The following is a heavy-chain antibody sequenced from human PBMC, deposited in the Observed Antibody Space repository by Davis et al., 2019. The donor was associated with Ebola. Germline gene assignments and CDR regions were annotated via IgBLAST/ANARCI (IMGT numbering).Heavy chain of an antibody. CDR2: INPNSGGT. J-gene: IGHJ5*02. CDR3: ARSPYDFWSYGFDP. Sequence: ASVKVSCKASGYTFTSYGISWVRQAPGQGLEWMGRINPNSGGTNYAQKFQGRVTMTRDTSISTAYMELSRLRSDDTAVYYCARSPYDFWSYGFDPWGQGTLVTVSS. V-gene: IGHV1-2*06. D-gene: IGHD3-3*01. CDR1: GYTFTSYG.